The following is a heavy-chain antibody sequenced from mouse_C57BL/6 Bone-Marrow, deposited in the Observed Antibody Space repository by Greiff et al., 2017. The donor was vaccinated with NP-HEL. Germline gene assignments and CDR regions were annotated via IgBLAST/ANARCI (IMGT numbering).Heavy chain of an antibody. CDR1: GYTFTSYW. CDR3: ARLGRRRYFDY. V-gene: IGHV1-52*01. CDR2: IDPSDSET. J-gene: IGHJ2*01. D-gene: IGHD3-3*01. Sequence: QVHVKQPGAELVRPGSSVKLSCKASGYTFTSYWMHWVKQRPIQGLEWIGNIDPSDSETHYNQKFKDKATLTVDKSSSTAYMQLSSLTSEDSAVYYCARLGRRRYFDYWGQGTTLTVSS.